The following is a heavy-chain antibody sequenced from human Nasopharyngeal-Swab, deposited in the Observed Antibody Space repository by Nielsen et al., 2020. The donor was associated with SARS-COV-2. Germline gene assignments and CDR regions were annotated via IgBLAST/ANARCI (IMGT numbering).Heavy chain of an antibody. Sequence: SETLSLTCTVSGGSISSYYWSWIRQPPGKGLEWIGYIYYSGSTNYNPSLKSRVTISVDTSKYQFSLKLSSVTAADTAVYYCARGGSSGWYYLDYWGQGTLVTVSS. J-gene: IGHJ4*02. V-gene: IGHV4-59*01. CDR2: IYYSGST. CDR3: ARGGSSGWYYLDY. CDR1: GGSISSYY. D-gene: IGHD6-19*01.